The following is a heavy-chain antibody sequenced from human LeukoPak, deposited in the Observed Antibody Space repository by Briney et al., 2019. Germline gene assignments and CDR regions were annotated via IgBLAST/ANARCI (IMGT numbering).Heavy chain of an antibody. D-gene: IGHD3-10*01. Sequence: SETLSLTCAVYGGSFSGYYWSWIRQPPGKGLEWIGEIKHSGSTNYNPSLKSRVTISVDTSKNQFSLKLSSVTAADTAVYYCARFGLNAYYGSGSYRNWFDPWGQGTLVTVSS. CDR2: IKHSGST. J-gene: IGHJ5*02. V-gene: IGHV4-34*01. CDR1: GGSFSGYY. CDR3: ARFGLNAYYGSGSYRNWFDP.